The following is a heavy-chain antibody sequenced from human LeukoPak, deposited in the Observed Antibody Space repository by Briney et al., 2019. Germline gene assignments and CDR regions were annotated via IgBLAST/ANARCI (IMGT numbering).Heavy chain of an antibody. CDR2: ISVSGST. CDR1: GFTFRSYA. Sequence: LSGGSLRLSCAASGFTFRSYAMSWVRQAPGKGLEWVSGISVSGSTYYADSVKGRFTISRDNSKNTLYLQMNSLRAEDTAVYYCAKDASAMLSYFDYWGQGTLVTVSS. J-gene: IGHJ4*02. CDR3: AKDASAMLSYFDY. D-gene: IGHD2-2*01. V-gene: IGHV3-23*01.